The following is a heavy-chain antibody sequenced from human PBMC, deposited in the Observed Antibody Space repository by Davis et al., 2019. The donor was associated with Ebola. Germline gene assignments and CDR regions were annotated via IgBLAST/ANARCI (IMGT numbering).Heavy chain of an antibody. D-gene: IGHD4-23*01. CDR3: ARGIRWFGYGMDV. J-gene: IGHJ6*02. CDR1: SGSFSGYY. V-gene: IGHV4-34*01. Sequence: SQTLSLTCAVYSGSFSGYYWRWIRQPPGKGLEWLGEINHSGSTNYNPSLKSRVTISVDTSKNQFSLKLSSVTAADTAVYYCARGIRWFGYGMDVWGQGTTVTVSS. CDR2: INHSGST.